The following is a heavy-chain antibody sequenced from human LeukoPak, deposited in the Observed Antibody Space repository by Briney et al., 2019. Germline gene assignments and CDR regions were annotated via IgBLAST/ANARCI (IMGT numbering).Heavy chain of an antibody. CDR2: IYHSGST. V-gene: IGHV4-38-2*02. CDR3: ASYGQVAGLFDY. D-gene: IGHD6-19*01. J-gene: IGHJ4*02. Sequence: SETLSLTCTVSGYSISSGYYWGWIRQPPGKGLEWIGSIYHSGSTYYNPSLKSRVTISVDTSKNQFSLKLSSVTAADTAVYYCASYGQVAGLFDYWGQGTLVTVSS. CDR1: GYSISSGYY.